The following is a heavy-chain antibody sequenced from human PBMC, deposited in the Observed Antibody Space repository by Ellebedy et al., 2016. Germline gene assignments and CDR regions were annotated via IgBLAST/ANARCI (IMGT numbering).Heavy chain of an antibody. D-gene: IGHD3-22*01. CDR1: GFTFRRYS. Sequence: GGSLRLSXAASGFTFRRYSMNWVRQAPGKGLEWISSISSSSSYIYYADSVKGRFTISRDNAKNSLYLQMNSLRAEDTAVYYCARDRGEDYYDSSGYGYWGQGTLVTVSS. CDR3: ARDRGEDYYDSSGYGY. V-gene: IGHV3-21*01. CDR2: ISSSSSYI. J-gene: IGHJ4*02.